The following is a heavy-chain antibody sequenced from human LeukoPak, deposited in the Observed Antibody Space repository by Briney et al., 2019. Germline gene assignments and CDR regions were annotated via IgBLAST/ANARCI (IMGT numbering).Heavy chain of an antibody. CDR1: GFTFSSYG. Sequence: EGSLRLSCAASGFTFSSYGRHWVRQAPGKGLEWVAVIWYDGSNKYYADSVKGRFTISRDNSKNTLYLRMNSLRAEDTAVYYCAKGHSSGYYYETAWFDYWGQGTLVTVSS. V-gene: IGHV3-33*06. CDR3: AKGHSSGYYYETAWFDY. D-gene: IGHD3-22*01. J-gene: IGHJ4*02. CDR2: IWYDGSNK.